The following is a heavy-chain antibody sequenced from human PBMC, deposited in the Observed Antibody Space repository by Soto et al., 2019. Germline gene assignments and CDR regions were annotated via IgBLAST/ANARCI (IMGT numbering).Heavy chain of an antibody. CDR2: ISYDGSNK. V-gene: IGHV3-30-3*01. J-gene: IGHJ5*02. CDR1: GFTFSSYA. Sequence: ESGGGVVQPGRSLRLSCAASGFTFSSYAMHWVRQAPGKGLEWVAVISYDGSNKYYADSVKGRFTISRDNSKNTLYLQMNSLRAEDTAVYYCARSRIAVAGMGRLWFDPWGQGTLVTVSS. D-gene: IGHD6-19*01. CDR3: ARSRIAVAGMGRLWFDP.